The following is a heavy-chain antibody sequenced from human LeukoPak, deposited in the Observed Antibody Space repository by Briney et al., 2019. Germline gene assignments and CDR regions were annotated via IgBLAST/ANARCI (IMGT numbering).Heavy chain of an antibody. V-gene: IGHV3-23*01. CDR2: ISGSGVDT. CDR3: ARAAYDTNGYSANHDY. CDR1: GFTFSSYS. D-gene: IGHD3-22*01. Sequence: GGSLRLSCAASGFTFSSYSMTWVRQAPGKGLEWVSTISGSGVDTHYADSVKGRFTISRDNSKNTLSLQMNSLRAEDTAVYYCARAAYDTNGYSANHDYWGQGTLVTVSS. J-gene: IGHJ4*02.